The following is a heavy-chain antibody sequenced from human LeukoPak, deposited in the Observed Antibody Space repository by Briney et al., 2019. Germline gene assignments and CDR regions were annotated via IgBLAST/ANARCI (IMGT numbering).Heavy chain of an antibody. V-gene: IGHV3-21*01. J-gene: IGHJ4*02. Sequence: PGGALGLSCAASGFPFKTCTMKWGRQAPGEGLEGVSSISSSSSYIYYADSVKGRFTISRDNAKNSLYLQMNSLRAEDTAVYYCARNTPDIFLEGWGRGTLVTVSS. CDR3: ARNTPDIFLEG. CDR1: GFPFKTCT. D-gene: IGHD3-9*01. CDR2: ISSSSSYI.